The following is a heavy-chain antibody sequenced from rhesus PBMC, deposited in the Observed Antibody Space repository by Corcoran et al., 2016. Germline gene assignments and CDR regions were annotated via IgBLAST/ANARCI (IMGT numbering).Heavy chain of an antibody. J-gene: IGHJ1*01. D-gene: IGHD2-27*01. V-gene: IGHV4-81*01. Sequence: QVQLQESGPGLVKPSETLSLTCAVSGGSIGGYYWSWIRQAPGKEVEWIGNIDGNLAGTNHHPSLKRRVTISKDASKNQFSLKLSSVTSADTAVYYCARSGYCSGIYCYAYFEFWGQGALVTVSS. CDR3: ARSGYCSGIYCYAYFEF. CDR2: IDGNLAGT. CDR1: GGSIGGYY.